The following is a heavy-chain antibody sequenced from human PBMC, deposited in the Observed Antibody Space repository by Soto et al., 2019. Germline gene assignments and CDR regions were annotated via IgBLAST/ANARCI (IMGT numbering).Heavy chain of an antibody. CDR3: ARAHAPTLPFDY. CDR1: GGSMRNVY. V-gene: IGHV4-59*01. Sequence: SETLSLTCTVSGGSMRNVYWSWIRQPPGKGLEWIGFIFHSGNTKYNPSLKSRVTISVDTSKNQFSLSLNSVTAADTAVYFCARAHAPTLPFDYWGQGTLVTVSS. CDR2: IFHSGNT. D-gene: IGHD2-15*01. J-gene: IGHJ4*02.